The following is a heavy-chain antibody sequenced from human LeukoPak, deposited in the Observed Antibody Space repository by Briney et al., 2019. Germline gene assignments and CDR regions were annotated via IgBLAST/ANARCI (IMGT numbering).Heavy chain of an antibody. V-gene: IGHV3-21*01. CDR1: GFTFSNYW. D-gene: IGHD4-11*01. Sequence: PGGSLRLSCAASGFTFSNYWMHWVRQAPGKGLEWVSSISSSSSYIYYADSVKGRFTISRDNAKNSLYLQMNSLRAEDTAVYYCARDDSNYTYDYWGQGTLVTVSS. J-gene: IGHJ4*02. CDR2: ISSSSSYI. CDR3: ARDDSNYTYDY.